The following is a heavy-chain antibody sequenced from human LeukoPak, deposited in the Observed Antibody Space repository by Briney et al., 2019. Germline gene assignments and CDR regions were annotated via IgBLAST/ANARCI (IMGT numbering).Heavy chain of an antibody. D-gene: IGHD6-19*01. CDR1: GFTFSTYW. CDR2: IKQDGSEK. Sequence: GGSLTLSCAASGFTFSTYWMSWVRQAPGKGPEWVANIKQDGSEKYYVDSVKGRFTISRDNAKNSVYLQMNSLRAEDTAVYYCARDQWWQFIAVAITSYFDRWGQGTLVTVSS. V-gene: IGHV3-7*01. J-gene: IGHJ4*02. CDR3: ARDQWWQFIAVAITSYFDR.